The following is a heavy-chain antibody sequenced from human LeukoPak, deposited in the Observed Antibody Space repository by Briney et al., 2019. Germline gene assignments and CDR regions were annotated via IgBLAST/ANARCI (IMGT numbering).Heavy chain of an antibody. CDR3: ARANNWNYGGYYYYYYMDV. J-gene: IGHJ6*03. D-gene: IGHD1-7*01. V-gene: IGHV1-69*05. CDR1: GGTFSSYA. CDR2: IIPIFGTA. Sequence: ASVKVSCKASGGTFSSYAISWVRQAPGQGLEWMGGIIPIFGTANYAQKFQGRVTITTDESTSTAYMELSSLRSEDTAVYYCARANNWNYGGYYYYYYMDVWGKGTTVTVSS.